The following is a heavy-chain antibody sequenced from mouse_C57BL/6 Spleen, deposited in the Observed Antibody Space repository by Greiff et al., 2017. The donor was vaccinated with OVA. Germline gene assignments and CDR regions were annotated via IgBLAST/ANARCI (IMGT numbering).Heavy chain of an antibody. CDR3: ASRETAQAPWFAY. V-gene: IGHV1-9*01. CDR2: ILPGSGST. D-gene: IGHD3-2*02. Sequence: QVQLQQSGAELMKPGASVKLSCKATGYTFTGYWIEWVKQRPGHGLEWIGEILPGSGSTNSNEKFKGKATFTADTSSNTAYMQLSSLTTEDSAIYYGASRETAQAPWFAYWGQGTLVTVSA. J-gene: IGHJ3*01. CDR1: GYTFTGYW.